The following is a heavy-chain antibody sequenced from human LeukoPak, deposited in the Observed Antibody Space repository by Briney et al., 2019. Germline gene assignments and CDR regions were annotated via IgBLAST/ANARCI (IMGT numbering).Heavy chain of an antibody. V-gene: IGHV3-30*18. J-gene: IGHJ5*02. Sequence: GGSARLSCAASGFTFSSYGMHWIRQAPGKGLEWVAVISYDGSNKYYADSVKGRFTISRDNSKNTLYLQMNSLRAEDTAVYYCAKDEYSSSSSGDAWGQGTLVTVSS. CDR1: GFTFSSYG. D-gene: IGHD6-6*01. CDR3: AKDEYSSSSSGDA. CDR2: ISYDGSNK.